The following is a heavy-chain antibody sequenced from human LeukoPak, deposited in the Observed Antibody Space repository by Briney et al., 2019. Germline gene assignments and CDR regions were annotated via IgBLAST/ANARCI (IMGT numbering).Heavy chain of an antibody. CDR1: GLNFSSYG. CDR2: ISYDGSNK. Sequence: GGSLRLSCAASGLNFSSYGMHWVRQAPGKGLEWVAIISYDGSNKYYADSVKGRFTISRDNSKNTLYLQMNSLRAEDTAVYYCAKDMEHYDILTGYIYGMDVWGQGTTVTVSS. CDR3: AKDMEHYDILTGYIYGMDV. J-gene: IGHJ6*02. D-gene: IGHD3-9*01. V-gene: IGHV3-30*18.